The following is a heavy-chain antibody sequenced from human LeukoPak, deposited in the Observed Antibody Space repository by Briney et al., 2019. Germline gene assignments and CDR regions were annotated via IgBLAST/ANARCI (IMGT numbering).Heavy chain of an antibody. CDR1: GGSLSGYY. V-gene: IGHV4-34*01. CDR2: INHSGST. D-gene: IGHD4-4*01. Sequence: SETLSLTCTVSGGSLSGYYWSWIRQPPGKGLEWIGEINHSGSTNYNPSLKSRVTISVDTSKNQFSLKLSSVTAADTAVYYCARSKTYYYYYGMDVWGQGTTVTVSS. CDR3: ARSKTYYYYYGMDV. J-gene: IGHJ6*02.